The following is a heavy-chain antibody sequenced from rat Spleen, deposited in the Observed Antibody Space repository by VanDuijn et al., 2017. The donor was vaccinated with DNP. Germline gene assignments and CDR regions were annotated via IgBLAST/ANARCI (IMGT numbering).Heavy chain of an antibody. CDR2: INKDSRTK. CDR1: GFNFNDYW. CDR3: VRERYGVDY. J-gene: IGHJ2*01. Sequence: EVKLVESGGGLVQPGRSLKLSCAASGFNFNDYWMGWVRQAPGKGLEWIGEINKDSRTKKYSPSLKDKFTISRDNAQNTLYLQMSNLGSEDTATYYCVRERYGVDYWDQGVMVTVSS. D-gene: IGHD1-7*01. V-gene: IGHV4-2*01.